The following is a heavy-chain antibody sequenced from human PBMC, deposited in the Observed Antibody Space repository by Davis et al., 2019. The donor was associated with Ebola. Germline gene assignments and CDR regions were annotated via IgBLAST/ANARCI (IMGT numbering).Heavy chain of an antibody. V-gene: IGHV1-8*01. J-gene: IGHJ4*02. CDR3: ARAPTWSQINYYCFDY. Sequence: ASVKVSCKASGYTFTSYDINWVRQATGQGLEWMGWMNPNSGNTGYAQKFQGRVTMTRNTSISTAYMEVSSLGSEDTAVYYCARAPTWSQINYYCFDYWGQGTLVTVSS. D-gene: IGHD3-10*01. CDR1: GYTFTSYD. CDR2: MNPNSGNT.